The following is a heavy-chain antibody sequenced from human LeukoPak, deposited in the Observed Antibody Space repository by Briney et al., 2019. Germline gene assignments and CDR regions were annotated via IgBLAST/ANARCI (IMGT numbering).Heavy chain of an antibody. V-gene: IGHV3-7*01. D-gene: IGHD3-16*01. J-gene: IGHJ4*02. Sequence: GGPLRLSCAASGLTFSHPWMAWLRHATGKALEWVANINQDGGTRQYADSVRGRFTISRDNAKNSLYLEMNSLRAEDTGLYHCARDMKGNLDYWGQGTLVTVSS. CDR2: INQDGGTR. CDR3: ARDMKGNLDY. CDR1: GLTFSHPW.